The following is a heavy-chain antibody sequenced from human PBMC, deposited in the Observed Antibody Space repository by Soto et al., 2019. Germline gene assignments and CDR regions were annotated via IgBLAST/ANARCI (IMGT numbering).Heavy chain of an antibody. D-gene: IGHD3-16*01. J-gene: IGHJ4*02. CDR3: VRGETKAHFDY. Sequence: PGQPLKICESGAGDRSASYWGRRVRQMPGKGLEWMGRIDPSDSYTNYRPSFQGHVTISADKSISTAYLQWSRLKASDTAVYYCVRGETKAHFDYWGQGILVTVPS. V-gene: IGHV5-10-1*01. CDR1: GDRSASYW. CDR2: IDPSDSYT.